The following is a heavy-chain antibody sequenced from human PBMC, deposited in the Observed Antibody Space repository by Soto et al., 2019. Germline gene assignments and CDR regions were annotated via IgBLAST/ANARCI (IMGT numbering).Heavy chain of an antibody. CDR2: INSDGSST. J-gene: IGHJ6*02. CDR3: ARDSRRITIFGVARFRPSYGMDV. V-gene: IGHV3-74*01. D-gene: IGHD3-3*01. CDR1: GFTFSSYW. Sequence: GGSLRLSCAASGFTFSSYWMHWVRQAPGKGLVWVSRINSDGSSTSYADSVKGRFTISRDNTKNTLYLQMNSLRAEDTAVYYCARDSRRITIFGVARFRPSYGMDVWGQGTTVTVSS.